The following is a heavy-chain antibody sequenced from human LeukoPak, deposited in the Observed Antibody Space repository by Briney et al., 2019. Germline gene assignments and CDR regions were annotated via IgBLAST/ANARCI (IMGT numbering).Heavy chain of an antibody. Sequence: PGGSLRLSCAASGFTFSDYYMSWIRQAPGKGLEWVGRIKSKIDGGTTDYAAPVKGRFTISRDDSKNMLYLQMNSLKTEDTAVYYCTTLTVTTWGEDYWGQGTLVTVSS. J-gene: IGHJ4*02. V-gene: IGHV3-15*01. CDR3: TTLTVTTWGEDY. D-gene: IGHD4-17*01. CDR2: IKSKIDGGTT. CDR1: GFTFSDYY.